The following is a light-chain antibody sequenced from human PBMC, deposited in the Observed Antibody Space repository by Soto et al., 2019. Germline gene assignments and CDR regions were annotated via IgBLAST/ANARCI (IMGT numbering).Light chain of an antibody. CDR3: MQRLEFPLT. J-gene: IGKJ4*01. CDR1: QSLLDRDDGNMY. CDR2: TVS. V-gene: IGKV2-40*01. Sequence: EIVMTHTPLSLPVTPGEPASISCRSSQSLLDRDDGNMYLDWYVQNPGQSPQLLIYTVSYRAPGVQYRFSGIGPGTDFTLQISRVEADAVGVYYCMQRLEFPLTFGGGTKVEIK.